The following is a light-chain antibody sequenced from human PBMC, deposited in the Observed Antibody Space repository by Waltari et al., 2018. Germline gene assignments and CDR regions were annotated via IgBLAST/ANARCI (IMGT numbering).Light chain of an antibody. CDR2: AS. J-gene: IGKJ4*01. V-gene: IGKV3-20*01. Sequence: EIVLTQSPGPLSLSPGERATLSCRASQSVRSTYLAWYQQKPGQAPRLLIYASSRATGIPDRFSGSGSGTDFTLTISRLEPEDFAVYYCQQYGSSPQTFGGGTKVEIK. CDR3: QQYGSSPQT. CDR1: QSVRSTY.